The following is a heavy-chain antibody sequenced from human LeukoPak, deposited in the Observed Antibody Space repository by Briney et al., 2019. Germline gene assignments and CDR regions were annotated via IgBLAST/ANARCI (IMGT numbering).Heavy chain of an antibody. Sequence: ASVKVSCKASGYTFTSYYMHWVRQAPGQGLEWMGIINPSGGSTSYAQKFQGRVTMTRDTSTSTVYMELSSLRSEDTAVYYCARDLIMITSGGGLDYWGQGTLVTVSS. CDR2: INPSGGST. CDR3: ARDLIMITSGGGLDY. D-gene: IGHD3-16*01. CDR1: GYTFTSYY. V-gene: IGHV1-46*03. J-gene: IGHJ4*02.